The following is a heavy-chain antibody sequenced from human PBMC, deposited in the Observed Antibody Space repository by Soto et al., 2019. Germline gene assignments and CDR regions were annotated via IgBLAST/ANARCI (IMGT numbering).Heavy chain of an antibody. CDR2: ISYDESNK. J-gene: IGHJ1*01. Sequence: QVQLVESGGGVVQPGRSLRLSCAASGFTFSSYGMHWVRQAPGKGLEWVAVISYDESNKYYADSVKGRFTISRDNSKNTLYMQMNSLRAEDTAVYYCPKGGVVITSYLQHWGQGTLVTVSS. D-gene: IGHD3-22*01. CDR3: PKGGVVITSYLQH. CDR1: GFTFSSYG. V-gene: IGHV3-30*18.